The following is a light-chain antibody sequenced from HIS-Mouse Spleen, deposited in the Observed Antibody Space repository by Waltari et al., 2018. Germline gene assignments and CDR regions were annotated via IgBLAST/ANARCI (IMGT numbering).Light chain of an antibody. Sequence: SYDLTQPPSVPVSPGQTARIPCSGDALPKKYAYWYQQKSGQAPVLVIYEDSKRPSGIPERFSGSSSGTMATLTISGAQVEDEADYYCYSTDSSGNHRVFGGGTKLTVL. V-gene: IGLV3-10*01. J-gene: IGLJ2*01. CDR2: EDS. CDR3: YSTDSSGNHRV. CDR1: ALPKKY.